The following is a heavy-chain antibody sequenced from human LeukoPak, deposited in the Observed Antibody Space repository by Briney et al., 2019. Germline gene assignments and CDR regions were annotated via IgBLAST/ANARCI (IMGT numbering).Heavy chain of an antibody. CDR2: ITSYSSTV. V-gene: IGHV3-48*01. J-gene: IGHJ4*02. D-gene: IGHD1-26*01. Sequence: GGSPRLSCAASGFTFSSYSMNWVRQSPGKGLEWVSYITSYSSTVYYADSVKGRFTISRDNAKNSLYLQMNSLRAEDTAVYYCARVGGSYFLNYFDYWGQGTLVTVSS. CDR3: ARVGGSYFLNYFDY. CDR1: GFTFSSYS.